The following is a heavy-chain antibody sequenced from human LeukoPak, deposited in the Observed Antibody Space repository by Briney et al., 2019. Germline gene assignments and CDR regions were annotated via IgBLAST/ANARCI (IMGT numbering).Heavy chain of an antibody. D-gene: IGHD2-21*02. CDR3: ARLRSCGGDCYYFDY. CDR2: INPSGGST. J-gene: IGHJ4*02. V-gene: IGHV1-46*01. CDR1: GYTFTDYY. Sequence: ASVKVSCKASGYTFTDYYMHWVRQAPGQGLEWMGTINPSGGSTTYAQKFQGRVTMTRGTSTSTVYMELSSLTSEDTAVYYCARLRSCGGDCYYFDYWGQGTLVTVSS.